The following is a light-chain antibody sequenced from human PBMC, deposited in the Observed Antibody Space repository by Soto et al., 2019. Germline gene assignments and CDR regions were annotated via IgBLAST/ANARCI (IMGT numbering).Light chain of an antibody. V-gene: IGKV1-5*03. CDR2: KAS. J-gene: IGKJ1*01. Sequence: DIQMTQSPSTLSASVGDRVTITCRSSQNIRNWLAWYQQKPGNAPKLLIYKASTFASGVPSRFSGSVSGTEFTLTISSLQPDDFATYYCQQYDTYWTFGPGTKLE. CDR1: QNIRNW. CDR3: QQYDTYWT.